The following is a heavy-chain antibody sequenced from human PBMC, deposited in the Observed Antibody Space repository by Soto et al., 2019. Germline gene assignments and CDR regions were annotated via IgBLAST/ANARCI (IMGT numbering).Heavy chain of an antibody. CDR2: IYSTGNT. CDR3: RSSSRYSTDV. J-gene: IGHJ6*02. CDR1: GGSITSSSY. D-gene: IGHD6-13*01. V-gene: IGHV4-39*01. Sequence: QLQLQESGPGLVKPSETLSLSCTVSGGSITSSSYWGWIRQPPGKGLEWIGSIYSTGNTYYNPSLKGRVNISADTSKNQFSLNLSSVTAADTAVYYCRSSSRYSTDVWGQGTKVYVSS.